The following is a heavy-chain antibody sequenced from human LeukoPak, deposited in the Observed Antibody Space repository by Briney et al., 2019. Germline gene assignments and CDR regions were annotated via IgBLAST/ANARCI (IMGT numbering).Heavy chain of an antibody. CDR3: ARGKLRPNYDFWSGSSNWFDP. D-gene: IGHD3-3*01. V-gene: IGHV1-18*01. CDR1: GYTFTSYG. CDR2: ISAYNGNT. Sequence: ASVKVSCKASGYTFTSYGISWVRQAPGQGLEWMGWISAYNGNTNYAQKLQGRVTMTTDTSTSTAYMELRSLRSDDTAVYYCARGKLRPNYDFWSGSSNWFDPWGQGTLVTVSS. J-gene: IGHJ5*02.